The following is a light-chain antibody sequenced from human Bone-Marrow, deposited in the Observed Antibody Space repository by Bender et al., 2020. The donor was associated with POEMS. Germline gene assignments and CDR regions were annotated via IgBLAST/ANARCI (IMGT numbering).Light chain of an antibody. CDR1: SSDVGAYDY. CDR3: CSYAGGNSFV. J-gene: IGLJ1*01. CDR2: GVT. Sequence: QSALTQPASVSGSPGQSITISCTGTSSDVGAYDYVSWYQQHPGKAPERLIYGVTKRPSGVPDRFSGAKSGDTASLTISDLQAEDEADYYCCSYAGGNSFVFGSGTLVTVL. V-gene: IGLV2-11*01.